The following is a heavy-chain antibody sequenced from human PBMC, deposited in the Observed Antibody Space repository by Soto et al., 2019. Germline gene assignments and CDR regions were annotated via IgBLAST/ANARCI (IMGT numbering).Heavy chain of an antibody. CDR2: ISSSGRTI. V-gene: IGHV3-11*01. J-gene: IGHJ1*01. Sequence: QVQLVVAGGGLVKPGGSLRLSCAASGFTFSDYYMSWIRQAPGKGLEWVSYISSSGRTIYYSDSVTGRFTISRDNAKDSLYLQMNGLRAEDTAVYYCAGLRKRETKYKQQPTDFQHWGQGTLVTVSS. CDR1: GFTFSDYY. D-gene: IGHD6-13*01. CDR3: AGLRKRETKYKQQPTDFQH.